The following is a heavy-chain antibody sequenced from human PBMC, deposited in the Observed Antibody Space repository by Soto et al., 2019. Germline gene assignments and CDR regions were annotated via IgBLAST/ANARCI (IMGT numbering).Heavy chain of an antibody. V-gene: IGHV3-30*18. J-gene: IGHJ4*02. D-gene: IGHD3-22*01. CDR2: ISYDGSNK. Sequence: QVQLVESGGGVVQPGRSLRLSGAASGFTFSSYGMHRVRQAPGKGLEWVAVISYDGSNKYYADSVKGRFTISRDNSKNTLYLQMNSLRAEDTAVYYCAKAPPSGYLDYWGQGTLVTVSS. CDR3: AKAPPSGYLDY. CDR1: GFTFSSYG.